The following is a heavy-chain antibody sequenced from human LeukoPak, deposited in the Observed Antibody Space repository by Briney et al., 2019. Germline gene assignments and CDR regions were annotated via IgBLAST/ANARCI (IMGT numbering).Heavy chain of an antibody. V-gene: IGHV4-30-2*01. D-gene: IGHD4-23*01. Sequence: TSETLSLTCAVSGGSISSGGYSWRWIRQPPGKGLEWIGYIYHSGSTYYNPSLKSRVTISVDRSKNQFSLKLSSVTAADTAVYYCARTTVVTRLFDYWGQGTLVTVSS. CDR1: GGSISSGGYS. J-gene: IGHJ4*02. CDR2: IYHSGST. CDR3: ARTTVVTRLFDY.